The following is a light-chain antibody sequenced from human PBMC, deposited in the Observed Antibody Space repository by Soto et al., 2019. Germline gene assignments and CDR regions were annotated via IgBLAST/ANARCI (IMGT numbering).Light chain of an antibody. CDR3: CSYAGSYTYV. CDR1: SSDVGGYNY. CDR2: DVN. J-gene: IGLJ1*01. V-gene: IGLV2-11*01. Sequence: QSALTQPRSVSGSPGQSVTISCTGTSSDVGGYNYVSWYQQHPGKAPKLIIYDVNRRPSGVPDRFPGSKSGNTASLTISGLQAEDEADYYCCSYAGSYTYVFGTGTKVTVL.